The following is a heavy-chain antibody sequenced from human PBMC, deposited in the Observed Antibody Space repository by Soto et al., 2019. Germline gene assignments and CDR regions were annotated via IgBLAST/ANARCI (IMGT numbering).Heavy chain of an antibody. Sequence: GGSLRLSCAASGFTFSSYAMSWVRQAPGKGLEWVSAISGSGGSTYYADSVKGRFTISRDNSKNTLYLQMNSLRAEDTAVYYCAKDRCGGKAPYYYSGMDVWGQGTTVTVSS. CDR2: ISGSGGST. CDR1: GFTFSSYA. D-gene: IGHD2-15*01. V-gene: IGHV3-23*01. J-gene: IGHJ6*02. CDR3: AKDRCGGKAPYYYSGMDV.